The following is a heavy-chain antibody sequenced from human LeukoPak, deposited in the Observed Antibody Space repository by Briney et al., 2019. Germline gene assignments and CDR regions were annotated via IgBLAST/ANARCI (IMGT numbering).Heavy chain of an antibody. J-gene: IGHJ4*02. CDR3: ARDRGSYRPIDY. CDR2: LSGSADGT. Sequence: GGSLRLSCAASGFTFSSYSMNWVRQAPGKGLEWVSTLSGSADGTYYADSVKGRFTISRDNAENSVYLQMNSLRVEDTAIYYCARDRGSYRPIDYWGQGTLVTVSS. V-gene: IGHV3-21*01. D-gene: IGHD1-26*01. CDR1: GFTFSSYS.